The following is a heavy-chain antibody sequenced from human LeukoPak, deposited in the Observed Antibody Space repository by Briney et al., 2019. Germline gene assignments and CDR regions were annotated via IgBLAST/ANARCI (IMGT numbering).Heavy chain of an antibody. CDR2: IYYSGST. CDR1: GGSNSSYY. J-gene: IGHJ3*02. Sequence: PSETLSLTCTVSGGSNSSYYWSWIRQPPGKGLEWIGYIYYSGSTNYNPSLKSRVTISVDTSKNQFSLKLSSVTAADTAVYYCAKERPGRAFDIWGQGTMVTVSS. CDR3: AKERPGRAFDI. D-gene: IGHD1-1*01. V-gene: IGHV4-59*01.